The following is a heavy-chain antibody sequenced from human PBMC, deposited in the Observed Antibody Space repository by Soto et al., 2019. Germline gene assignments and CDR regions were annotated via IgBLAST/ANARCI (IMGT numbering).Heavy chain of an antibody. J-gene: IGHJ4*02. CDR2: ISSSGSTI. D-gene: IGHD3-3*01. CDR1: GFTFSDYY. CDR3: ARVESGITIFGVVIPPFDY. Sequence: WVSRRLSCAASGFTFSDYYMSWIRQAPGKGLEWVSYISSSGSTIYYADSVKGRFTISRDNAKNSLYLQMNSLRAEDTAVYYCARVESGITIFGVVIPPFDYWGQGTLVTVSS. V-gene: IGHV3-11*01.